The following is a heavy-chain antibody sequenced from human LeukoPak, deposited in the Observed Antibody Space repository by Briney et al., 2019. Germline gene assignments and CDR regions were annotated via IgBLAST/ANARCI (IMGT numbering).Heavy chain of an antibody. V-gene: IGHV1-2*02. D-gene: IGHD6-19*01. CDR1: GYTFTGYY. CDR2: INPNSGGT. Sequence: ASVKVSCKASGYTFTGYYMHWVRQAPGQGLEWMGWINPNSGGTNYAQKFQGRVTMTRDTSISTAYMELSRLRSDDTAVYYCARDSLVGYSSGWYGGFSDYWGQGTLVTVSS. CDR3: ARDSLVGYSSGWYGGFSDY. J-gene: IGHJ4*02.